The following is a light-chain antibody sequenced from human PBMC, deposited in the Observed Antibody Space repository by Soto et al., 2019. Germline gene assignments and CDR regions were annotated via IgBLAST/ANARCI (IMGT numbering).Light chain of an antibody. CDR3: HQFGSSPPRT. Sequence: EIVLTQSPATLSLSPWGRATLSCRASQSVGLSLAWYQQKPGQAPRLLIYDTSRRATGIPDRFSGSGSGTEFTLTISRLDPDDFAVYYCHQFGSSPPRTFGQGTKVDIK. J-gene: IGKJ1*01. CDR1: QSVGLS. CDR2: DTS. V-gene: IGKV3-20*01.